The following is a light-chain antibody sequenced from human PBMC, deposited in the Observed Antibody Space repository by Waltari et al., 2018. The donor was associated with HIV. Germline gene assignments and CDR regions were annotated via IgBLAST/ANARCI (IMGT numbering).Light chain of an antibody. J-gene: IGKJ4*01. V-gene: IGKV3-15*01. CDR2: GAS. CDR3: QKYNDWPLT. Sequence: EVVMTQSPATLSVSPGERATLPCRASQGVSSNLAWHQQKPGQAPRLLIYGASTQATGIPARFSGREAGTEFTVTMSGLQCEDFAVYYCQKYNDWPLTFGGGTKVEIK. CDR1: QGVSSN.